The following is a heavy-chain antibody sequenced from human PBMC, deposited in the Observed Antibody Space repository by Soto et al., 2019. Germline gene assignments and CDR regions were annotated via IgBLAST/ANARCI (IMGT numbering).Heavy chain of an antibody. D-gene: IGHD3-22*01. CDR3: ARDMAMERRYYDSRGAFDI. CDR1: GGTFSSYA. J-gene: IGHJ3*02. V-gene: IGHV1-69*13. Sequence: ASVKVSCKASGGTFSSYAISWVRQAPGQGLEWMGGIIPIFGTANYAQKFQGRVTITADESTSTAYMELSSLRSEDTAVYYCARDMAMERRYYDSRGAFDIWGRGT. CDR2: IIPIFGTA.